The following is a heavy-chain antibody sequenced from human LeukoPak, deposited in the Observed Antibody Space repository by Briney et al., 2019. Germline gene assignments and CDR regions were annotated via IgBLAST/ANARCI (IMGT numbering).Heavy chain of an antibody. Sequence: GGSLRLSCAVSGFTLGSFWMNWVRQAPGKGLEWVANINQDGSEKYYVDSVKGRFTISRDNAKNLLYLQMSSLRAEDTPVYSCSGSRGWVAVNWGQGSLVSVCS. J-gene: IGHJ4*02. CDR2: INQDGSEK. CDR1: GFTLGSFW. V-gene: IGHV3-7*01. CDR3: SGSRGWVAVN. D-gene: IGHD6-19*01.